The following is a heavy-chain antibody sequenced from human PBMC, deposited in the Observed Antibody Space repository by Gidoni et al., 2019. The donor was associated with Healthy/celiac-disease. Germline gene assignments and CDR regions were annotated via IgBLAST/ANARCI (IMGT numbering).Heavy chain of an antibody. Sequence: EVQLVESGGGLVQPGGSLRLSCAASGFTFSSYDMHWVRQATGKGLEWVSAIGTAGDTYYPGSVKGRFTISRENAKNSLYLQMNSLRAGDTAVYYCARAYYYGSGSYSTPYYFDYWGQGTLVTVSS. CDR3: ARAYYYGSGSYSTPYYFDY. D-gene: IGHD3-10*01. CDR2: IGTAGDT. CDR1: GFTFSSYD. V-gene: IGHV3-13*01. J-gene: IGHJ4*02.